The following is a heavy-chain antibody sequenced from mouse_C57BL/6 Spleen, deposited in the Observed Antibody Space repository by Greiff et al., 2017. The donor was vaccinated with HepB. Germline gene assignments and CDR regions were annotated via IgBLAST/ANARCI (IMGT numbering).Heavy chain of an antibody. Sequence: VKLMESGAELVKPGASVKLSCKASGYTFTEYTIHWVKQRSGQGLEWIGWFYPGSGSIKYNEKFKDKATLTADKSSSTVYMELSRLTSEDSAVYFCARHERGSTMVTTGTWFAYWGQGTLVTVSA. V-gene: IGHV1-62-2*01. CDR1: GYTFTEYT. J-gene: IGHJ3*01. CDR3: ARHERGSTMVTTGTWFAY. D-gene: IGHD2-2*01. CDR2: FYPGSGSI.